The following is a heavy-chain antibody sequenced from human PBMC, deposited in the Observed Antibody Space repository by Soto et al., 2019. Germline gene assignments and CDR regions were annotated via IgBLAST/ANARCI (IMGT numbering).Heavy chain of an antibody. CDR1: GGSVSSDYYY. CDR2: VYYSGSA. D-gene: IGHD5-12*01. J-gene: IGHJ4*02. V-gene: IGHV4-61*01. Sequence: SSETLSLTCTVSGGSVSSDYYYWSWIRQTPGKRLEWIAFVYYSGSANYNPSLKSRVTMSADTSKNQFSLKLTSVTAADTAVYYCARTEMATMFFDYWGRGTLVTVSS. CDR3: ARTEMATMFFDY.